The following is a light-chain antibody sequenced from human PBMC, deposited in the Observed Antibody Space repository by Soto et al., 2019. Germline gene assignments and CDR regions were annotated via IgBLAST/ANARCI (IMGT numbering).Light chain of an antibody. Sequence: QSVLTQPASVSGSDGQSITISCTGTSSDVGAYTYVSWYQQRPGTAPKLMIYGVSNRPSGISNRFSGSKSGNTASLTISGLQGDDEADYYCSSYTDSSTYVFGTGTTLTVL. J-gene: IGLJ1*01. CDR3: SSYTDSSTYV. CDR1: SSDVGAYTY. V-gene: IGLV2-14*01. CDR2: GVS.